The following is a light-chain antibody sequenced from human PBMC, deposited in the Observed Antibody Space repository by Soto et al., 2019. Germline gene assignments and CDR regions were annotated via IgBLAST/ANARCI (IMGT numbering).Light chain of an antibody. CDR3: QTWGTAIRV. CDR2: LNSDGTH. CDR1: GRHSTYA. J-gene: IGLJ3*02. V-gene: IGLV4-69*01. Sequence: QPVLTQSPSASASLGASVKLTCTLSGRHSTYAIAWHQQRPQKGPRFLMKLNSDGTHRRGDGVPDRFSGSSSGAERYLTISSLQSEDEADYYCQTWGTAIRVFGGGTQLTVL.